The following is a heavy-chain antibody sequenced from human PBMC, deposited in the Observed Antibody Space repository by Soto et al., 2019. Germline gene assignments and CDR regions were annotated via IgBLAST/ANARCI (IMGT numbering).Heavy chain of an antibody. CDR1: GYSFSRYW. Sequence: GESLKISCKGSGYSFSRYWIAWVRQTPGKGLEWMGLIYPGDSDTRYSPSFQGQVTISADKSITTAYLQWSSLKASDTAIYYCARDTFSGDSSGPHYWGQGTLVTVSS. CDR3: ARDTFSGDSSGPHY. D-gene: IGHD3-22*01. J-gene: IGHJ4*02. CDR2: IYPGDSDT. V-gene: IGHV5-51*01.